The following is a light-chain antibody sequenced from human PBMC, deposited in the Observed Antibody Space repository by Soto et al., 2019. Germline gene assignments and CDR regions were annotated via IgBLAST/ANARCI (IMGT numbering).Light chain of an antibody. J-gene: IGKJ2*01. CDR3: HQCNYWPPYT. V-gene: IGKV3-15*01. Sequence: EIVMTQSPATLSVSPGERATLSCRASQSVSSNLAWYQQKPGQAPRLLIYGASTRATGIPARFSGSGSGTEFTLTISSLQSVDFSVYYCHQCNYWPPYTFGQGTKLEIK. CDR1: QSVSSN. CDR2: GAS.